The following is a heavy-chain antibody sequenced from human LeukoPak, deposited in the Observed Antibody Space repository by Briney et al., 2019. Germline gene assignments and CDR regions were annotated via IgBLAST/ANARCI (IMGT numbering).Heavy chain of an antibody. CDR3: ARGGPGYYDSSGYYLPFDY. CDR2: INPSGGST. D-gene: IGHD3-22*01. CDR1: GYTFTSYY. V-gene: IGHV1-46*01. Sequence: ASVKVSCKASGYTFTSYYMHWVRQAPGQGLEWMGLINPSGGSTSYAQKLQGRVTMTTDTSTSTAYMELRSLRSDDTAVYYCARGGPGYYDSSGYYLPFDYWGQGTLVTVSS. J-gene: IGHJ4*02.